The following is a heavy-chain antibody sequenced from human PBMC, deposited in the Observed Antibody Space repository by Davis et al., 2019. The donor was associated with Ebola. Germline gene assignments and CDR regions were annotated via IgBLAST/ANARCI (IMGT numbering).Heavy chain of an antibody. J-gene: IGHJ4*02. V-gene: IGHV1-69*04. CDR2: IIPILGIA. CDR3: AAGGYYYDSSGYTPGDY. D-gene: IGHD3-22*01. CDR1: AGTFSSYA. Sequence: SVQVSCKASAGTFSSYAISWVRQPPRQGLEWMGRIIPILGIANYAQKFQGRVTITADNSTSTAYMELSSLRSGDTAVYYCAAGGYYYDSSGYTPGDYWGQGTLVTVS.